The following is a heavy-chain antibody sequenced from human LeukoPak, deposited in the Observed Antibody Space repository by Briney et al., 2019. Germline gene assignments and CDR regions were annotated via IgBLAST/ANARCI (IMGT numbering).Heavy chain of an antibody. CDR3: ARDESGWHPEY. J-gene: IGHJ4*02. CDR2: ISGSGGST. CDR1: GFTFSNYA. Sequence: PGGSLRLSSAASGFTFSNYAMSWVRQAPGKGLEWVSVISGSGGSTYYADSVKGRFTISRDNSKNTLYLQMNSLRAEDTAVYHCARDESGWHPEYWGQGTLVTVSS. V-gene: IGHV3-23*01. D-gene: IGHD6-19*01.